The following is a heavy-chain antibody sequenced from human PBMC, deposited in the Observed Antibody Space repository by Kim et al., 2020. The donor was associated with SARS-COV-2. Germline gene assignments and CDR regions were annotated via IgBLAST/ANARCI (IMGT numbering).Heavy chain of an antibody. D-gene: IGHD6-6*01. Sequence: PSLKSRVTISMDTSKNQFSLRLTSLTAADSAVYYCARHRHSDFYYYIDVWGKGTPVTVSS. V-gene: IGHV4-59*08. J-gene: IGHJ6*03. CDR3: ARHRHSDFYYYIDV.